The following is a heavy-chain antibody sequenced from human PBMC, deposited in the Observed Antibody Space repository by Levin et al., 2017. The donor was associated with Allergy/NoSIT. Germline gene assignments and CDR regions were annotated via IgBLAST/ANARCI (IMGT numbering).Heavy chain of an antibody. J-gene: IGHJ4*02. CDR3: ARGVGYRRYYGSGVDY. Sequence: SETLSLTCAVYGGSFSGYYWSWIRQPPGKGLEWIGEINHSGSTNYNPSLKSRVTISVDTSKNQFSLKLSSVTAADTAVYYCARGVGYRRYYGSGVDYWGQGTLVTVSS. CDR2: INHSGST. D-gene: IGHD3-10*01. CDR1: GGSFSGYY. V-gene: IGHV4-34*01.